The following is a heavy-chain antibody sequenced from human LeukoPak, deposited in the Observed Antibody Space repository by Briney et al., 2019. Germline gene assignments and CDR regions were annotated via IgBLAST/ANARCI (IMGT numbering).Heavy chain of an antibody. J-gene: IGHJ5*02. CDR3: ARDSIGPRWFDP. Sequence: SETLSLTCTVSVGSISSSSYYWGWIRQPPGKGLEWIGSIYYSGSTYYNPSLKSRVTISVDTSKNQFSLKLSSVTAADTAVYYCARDSIGPRWFDPWGQGTLVTVSS. D-gene: IGHD2/OR15-2a*01. V-gene: IGHV4-39*07. CDR2: IYYSGST. CDR1: VGSISSSSYY.